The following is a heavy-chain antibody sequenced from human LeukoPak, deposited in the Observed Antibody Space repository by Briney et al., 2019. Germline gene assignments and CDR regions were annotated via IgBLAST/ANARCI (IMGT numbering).Heavy chain of an antibody. CDR2: INHSGST. Sequence: SETLSLTCAVYGGSFSGYYWSWIRQPPGKGLEWIGEINHSGSTNYNPSLKSRVTISVDTSKNQFSLKLSSVTAADTAVYYCARGVRYCSSTSCYTGRYYYYGMDVWGQGTTVTVSS. CDR1: GGSFSGYY. CDR3: ARGVRYCSSTSCYTGRYYYYGMDV. J-gene: IGHJ6*02. D-gene: IGHD2-2*02. V-gene: IGHV4-34*01.